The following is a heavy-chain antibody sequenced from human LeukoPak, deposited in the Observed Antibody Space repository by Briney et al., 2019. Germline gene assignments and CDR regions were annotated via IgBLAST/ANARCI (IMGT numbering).Heavy chain of an antibody. J-gene: IGHJ5*02. Sequence: GASVTVSCKASGYTFTSYAMHWVRQAPGQRLEWMGWINAGNGNTKYSQKFQGRVTITRDTSASTAYMELSSLRSEDTAVYYCARSYGSGSRANWFGPWGQGTLVTVSS. CDR3: ARSYGSGSRANWFGP. CDR2: INAGNGNT. D-gene: IGHD3-10*01. CDR1: GYTFTSYA. V-gene: IGHV1-3*01.